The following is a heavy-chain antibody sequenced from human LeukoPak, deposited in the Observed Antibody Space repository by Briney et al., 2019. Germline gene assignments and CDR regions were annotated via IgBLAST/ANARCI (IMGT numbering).Heavy chain of an antibody. V-gene: IGHV1-8*01. CDR2: MNPNSGNT. CDR1: GYTFTNYD. J-gene: IGHJ4*02. CDR3: ARKILGRRWLPSDY. Sequence: GASVKVSCKASGYTFTNYDINWMRQATGQGLEWMGWMNPNSGNTGYAQKFQGRVTMTRNTSISTAYMELSSLRSEDTAEYYCARKILGRRWLPSDYWGQGTLVTVSS. D-gene: IGHD5-24*01.